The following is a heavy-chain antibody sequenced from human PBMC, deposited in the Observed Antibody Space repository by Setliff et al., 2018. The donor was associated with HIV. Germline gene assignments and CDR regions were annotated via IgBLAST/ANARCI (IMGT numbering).Heavy chain of an antibody. CDR3: ARLGAGGSGWYSGWFDP. CDR1: GGTFSSYA. V-gene: IGHV1-69*13. Sequence: SVKVSCKASGGTFSSYAISWVRQAPGQGLEWMGGIIPIFGTANYAQKFQGRVTITADESTSTAYMELGSLRSEDTAVYYCARLGAGGSGWYSGWFDPWGQGTLVTVSS. D-gene: IGHD6-19*01. J-gene: IGHJ5*02. CDR2: IIPIFGTA.